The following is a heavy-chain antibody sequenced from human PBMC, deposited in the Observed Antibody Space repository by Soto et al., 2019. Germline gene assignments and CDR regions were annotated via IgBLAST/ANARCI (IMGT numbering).Heavy chain of an antibody. Sequence: PSETLSLTCTVSGGSISGNYWNWIRQPPGKGLEWLGYIFYSGSANYNPSLQGRVTMTTDTSTSTAYMELRSLRSDDTAVYYCARADDYGDYNWFDPWGQGTLVTVSS. CDR3: ARADDYGDYNWFDP. CDR2: IFYSGSA. D-gene: IGHD4-17*01. CDR1: GGSISGNY. V-gene: IGHV4-59*01. J-gene: IGHJ5*02.